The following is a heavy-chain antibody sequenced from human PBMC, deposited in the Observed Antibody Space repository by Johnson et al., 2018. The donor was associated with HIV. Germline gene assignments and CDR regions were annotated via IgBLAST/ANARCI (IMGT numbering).Heavy chain of an antibody. V-gene: IGHV3-30*14. CDR1: GFTFSSYA. J-gene: IGHJ3*02. CDR3: ARGDYGGNLDAFDI. CDR2: ISYDGSNK. D-gene: IGHD4-23*01. Sequence: QVQLVESGVGVVQPGRSLRLSCAASGFTFSSYAMHWVRQAPGKGLEWVAVISYDGSNKYYADSVKGRFTISRDNSKNTLYLQMNSLRAEDTAVYYCARGDYGGNLDAFDIWGQGTMVTVSS.